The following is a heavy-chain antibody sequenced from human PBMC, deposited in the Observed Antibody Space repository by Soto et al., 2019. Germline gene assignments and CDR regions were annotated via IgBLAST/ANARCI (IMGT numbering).Heavy chain of an antibody. V-gene: IGHV1-2*04. J-gene: IGHJ6*02. CDR3: ARGLRNYDFWSGYYSEYYYVMDV. Sequence: GASVKVSCKASGYTFTGYYMHWVRQAPGQGLEWMGWINPNSGGTNYAQKFQGWVTMTRDTSISTAYMELSRLRSDDTAVYYCARGLRNYDFWSGYYSEYYYVMDVWGQGTTVTVSS. D-gene: IGHD3-3*01. CDR2: INPNSGGT. CDR1: GYTFTGYY.